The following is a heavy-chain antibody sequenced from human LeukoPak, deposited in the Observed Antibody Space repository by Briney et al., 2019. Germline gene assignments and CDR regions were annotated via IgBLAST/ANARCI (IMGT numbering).Heavy chain of an antibody. CDR1: GFTLSSYE. CDR2: ISSSGSTI. Sequence: GGSLRLSCAASGFTLSSYEMNWVRQAPGKGLEWVSYISSSGSTIYYADSVKGRFTISRDNAKNSLYLQMNSLRAEDTAVYYCAREGGLGSGSYYNVFDYWGQGTLVTVSS. CDR3: AREGGLGSGSYYNVFDY. V-gene: IGHV3-48*03. D-gene: IGHD3-10*01. J-gene: IGHJ4*02.